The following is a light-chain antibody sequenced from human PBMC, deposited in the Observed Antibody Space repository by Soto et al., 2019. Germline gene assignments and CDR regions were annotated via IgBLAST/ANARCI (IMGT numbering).Light chain of an antibody. J-gene: IGKJ1*01. CDR2: WAS. Sequence: DIVVTQSAESLAVSLGERATIKCKSSQNVIFTSNNKNYLAWYQQKPGQPPKLLIYWASTRESGVPDRFSCSGSGTDFTLTISSRHAEDVALYNYQPYYSTPPTFGQGTKVDIK. CDR3: QPYYSTPPT. CDR1: QNVIFTSNNKNY. V-gene: IGKV4-1*01.